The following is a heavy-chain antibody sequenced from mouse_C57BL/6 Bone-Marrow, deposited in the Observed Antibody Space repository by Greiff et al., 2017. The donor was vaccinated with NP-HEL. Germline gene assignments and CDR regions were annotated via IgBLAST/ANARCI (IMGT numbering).Heavy chain of an antibody. J-gene: IGHJ1*03. CDR1: GFTFSDFY. Sequence: KVVESGGGLVQSGRSLRLSCATSGFTFSDFYMEWVRQAPGKGLEWIAASRNKANDYTTEYSASVKGRFIVSRDTSQSILYLQMNALRAEDTAIYYCARDNWDWYFDVWGTGTTVTVSS. CDR3: ARDNWDWYFDV. V-gene: IGHV7-1*01. D-gene: IGHD4-1*01. CDR2: SRNKANDYTT.